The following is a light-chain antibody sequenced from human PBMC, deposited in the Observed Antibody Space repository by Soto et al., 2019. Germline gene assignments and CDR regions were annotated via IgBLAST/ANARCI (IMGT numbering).Light chain of an antibody. CDR2: WAS. V-gene: IGKV4-1*01. J-gene: IGKJ1*01. Sequence: DIVMTQSPDSLAVSLGERATINCKSSQSVLYSSNNKNYLAWYQQKPGQPPKLLIYWASTRESGVPDRFSGRGSGTDFTLTISSLQAEDVAVYSCQQYYDAPQTFGQGTKVEIK. CDR3: QQYYDAPQT. CDR1: QSVLYSSNNKNY.